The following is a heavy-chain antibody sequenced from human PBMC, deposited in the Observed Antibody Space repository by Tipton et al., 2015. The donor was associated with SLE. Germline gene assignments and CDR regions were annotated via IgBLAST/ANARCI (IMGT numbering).Heavy chain of an antibody. V-gene: IGHV4-39*07. D-gene: IGHD3-10*01. CDR1: GGSITTRSYY. CDR3: ARDRRGWYFDL. J-gene: IGHJ2*01. CDR2: IYYSGST. Sequence: TLSLTCIVSGGSITTRSYYWGWIRQPPGKGLEWIGSIYYSGSTYYNPSLKSRVTISVDTSKNQFSLKLSSVTAADTAVYYCARDRRGWYFDLWGRGTLVTVSS.